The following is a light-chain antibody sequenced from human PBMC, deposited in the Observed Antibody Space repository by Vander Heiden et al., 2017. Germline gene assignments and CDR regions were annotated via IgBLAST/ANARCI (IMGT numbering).Light chain of an antibody. Sequence: ELVLTQSPDTLSLSPGEAATLSCRASQYVANNYVAWYQQRPGQPPRLLFYRASSRATGVPDRFSGGGIGTDFTLTISRLEPEAFAVYHCHQYGDTAWTFGQGTKV. CDR2: RAS. V-gene: IGKV3-20*01. J-gene: IGKJ1*01. CDR1: QYVANNY. CDR3: HQYGDTAWT.